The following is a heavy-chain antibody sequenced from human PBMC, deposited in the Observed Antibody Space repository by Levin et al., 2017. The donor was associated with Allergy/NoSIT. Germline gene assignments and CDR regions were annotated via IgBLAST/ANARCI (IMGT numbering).Heavy chain of an antibody. CDR1: GYTFTNYG. CDR2: ISAYNGNT. Sequence: ASVKVSCKASGYTFTNYGITWVRQAPGQGLEWMGWISAYNGNTYYAQKFQGRVTMTTDTSTSIAYMELRSLRSDDTAVYYCARGVGATLGRAFDSWGQGTMVTVSS. V-gene: IGHV1-18*01. CDR3: ARGVGATLGRAFDS. J-gene: IGHJ3*02. D-gene: IGHD2-15*01.